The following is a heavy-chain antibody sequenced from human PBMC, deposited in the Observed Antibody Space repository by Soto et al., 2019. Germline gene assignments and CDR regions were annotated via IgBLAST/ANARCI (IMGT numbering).Heavy chain of an antibody. CDR1: GFTVSNSY. CDR2: IYSGDST. CDR3: ARFESSNYRYVEY. Sequence: EVLLVETGGGLVQPGGSLRLSCAASGFTVSNSYLSWVRQAPGTGLEWVSVIYSGDSTYYADSVKGRFTISRDNSKNTLYLQMTSLRAEDTAVYFCARFESSNYRYVEYWGQGTLCTFSS. J-gene: IGHJ4*02. V-gene: IGHV3-53*02. D-gene: IGHD4-4*01.